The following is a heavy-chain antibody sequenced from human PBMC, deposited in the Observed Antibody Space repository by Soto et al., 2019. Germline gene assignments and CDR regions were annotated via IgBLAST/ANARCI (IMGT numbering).Heavy chain of an antibody. CDR3: AKEVEYLRGFYYAMDV. J-gene: IGHJ6*02. V-gene: IGHV1-69*01. CDR1: GGTFSRFS. CDR2: ITPIFGTA. D-gene: IGHD2-8*02. Sequence: QVQLVQSGAEVKEPGSSVKVSCKASGGTFSRFSISWVRQAPGQGLEWMGGITPIFGTANYAKKFQGRLSITADEPTSTVYMDLRSMRYEDTAVYHCAKEVEYLRGFYYAMDVWGLGTTVTVSS.